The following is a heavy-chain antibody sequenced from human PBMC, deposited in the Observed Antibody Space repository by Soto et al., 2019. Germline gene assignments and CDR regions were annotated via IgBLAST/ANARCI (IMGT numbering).Heavy chain of an antibody. CDR2: IIPILGIA. Sequence: ASVKVSCKASGGTFSSYTISWVRQAPGQGLEWMGRIIPILGIANYAQKFQGRVTITADKSTSTAYMELSSLRSEDTAVYYCARDPSPGPHQNAFDIWGQGTMVTVSS. CDR1: GGTFSSYT. CDR3: ARDPSPGPHQNAFDI. D-gene: IGHD3-10*01. V-gene: IGHV1-69*04. J-gene: IGHJ3*02.